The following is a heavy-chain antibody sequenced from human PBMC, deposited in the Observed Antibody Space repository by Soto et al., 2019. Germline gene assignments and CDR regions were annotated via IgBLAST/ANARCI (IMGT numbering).Heavy chain of an antibody. CDR3: ARASSSSSAADY. CDR1: GESISSGGYY. Sequence: PSETLSLTCSVSGESISSGGYYWSWIRHHPRKGLERIGYIYDSESAYYNPSLKSRVTISMDTSKNHFAMRLSSVTDADTAVYYCARASSSSSAADYWGQGTLVTVSS. V-gene: IGHV4-31*03. CDR2: IYDSESA. J-gene: IGHJ4*02. D-gene: IGHD6-6*01.